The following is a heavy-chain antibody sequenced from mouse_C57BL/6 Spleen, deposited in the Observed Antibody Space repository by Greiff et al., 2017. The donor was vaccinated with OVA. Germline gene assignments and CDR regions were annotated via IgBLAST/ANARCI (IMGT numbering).Heavy chain of an antibody. CDR3: AREGRSYDYAMDY. CDR2: IYPSDSET. V-gene: IGHV1-61*01. CDR1: GYTFTSYW. D-gene: IGHD1-1*01. J-gene: IGHJ4*01. Sequence: VQLQQPGAELVRPGSSVKLSCKASGYTFTSYWMDWVKQRPGQGLEWIGNIYPSDSETHYNQQFKDKATLTVDKSSSTAYMQLSSLTSEDSAVYYCAREGRSYDYAMDYWGQGTSVTVSS.